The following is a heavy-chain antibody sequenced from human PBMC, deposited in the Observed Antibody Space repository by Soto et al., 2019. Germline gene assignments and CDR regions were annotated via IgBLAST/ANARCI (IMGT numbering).Heavy chain of an antibody. CDR3: ARVGRSSSSPIDH. V-gene: IGHV1-69*13. CDR2: IIPICGTA. J-gene: IGHJ5*02. D-gene: IGHD6-6*01. CDR1: GCTFSSYA. Sequence: GASVKVSCKASGCTFSSYAISWVRQAPGQGLEWMGGIIPICGTAGYAQKFQGRVTITADESTSTAYMELSSLRSEDTAVYYCARVGRSSSSPIDHWGQGTLVTVSS.